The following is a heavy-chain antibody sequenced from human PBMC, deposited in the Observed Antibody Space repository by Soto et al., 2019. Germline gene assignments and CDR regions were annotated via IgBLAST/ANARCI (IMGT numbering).Heavy chain of an antibody. CDR1: GFTFTSYY. CDR2: INPNGGGT. V-gene: IGHV1-2*04. CDR3: ARTRYDRSWYYCEC. D-gene: IGHD6-13*01. J-gene: IGHJ4*01. Sequence: ASVKVSCKASGFTFTSYYMHWVRQAPGQGLEWMGWINPNGGGTNYAQKFQGWVTMTRDTSISTAYMELSRLRSDDTAVYYCARTRYDRSWYYCECWGYGTMVSVSA.